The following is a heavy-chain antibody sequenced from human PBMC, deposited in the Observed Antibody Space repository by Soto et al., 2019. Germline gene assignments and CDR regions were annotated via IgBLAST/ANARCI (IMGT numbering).Heavy chain of an antibody. CDR2: ISGSNIYT. D-gene: IGHD2-2*01. V-gene: IGHV3-11*06. CDR3: ARDGGEVIPAAIGGGYGMDV. J-gene: IGHJ6*02. Sequence: QVQLVESGGGLVKPGGSLRLSCAASGFTFSDYYMSWIRQAPGKGLEWISYISGSNIYTNYADSVKGRFTISRDNAKNSLDLQMDSLRVEDTAVYYCARDGGEVIPAAIGGGYGMDVWGQGTTVTVSS. CDR1: GFTFSDYY.